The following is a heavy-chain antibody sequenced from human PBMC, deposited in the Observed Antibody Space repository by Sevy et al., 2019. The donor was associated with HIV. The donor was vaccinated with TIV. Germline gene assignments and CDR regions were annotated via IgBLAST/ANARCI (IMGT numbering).Heavy chain of an antibody. CDR2: ISYDGRNK. D-gene: IGHD2-21*02. CDR1: GFTFSSYA. V-gene: IGHV3-30*09. CDR3: ARVGVSYCTDDCYHRFDY. J-gene: IGHJ4*02. Sequence: GGSLRLSCSASGFTFSSYALLWVRQAPGKGLEWVSLISYDGRNKYYSDSVKGRFAISGDESKTTLFLQMESLRTEDTAIYYCARVGVSYCTDDCYHRFDYWGRGTLVTASS.